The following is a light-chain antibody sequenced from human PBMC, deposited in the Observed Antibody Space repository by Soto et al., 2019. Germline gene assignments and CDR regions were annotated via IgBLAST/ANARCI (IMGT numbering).Light chain of an antibody. V-gene: IGLV1-40*01. Sequence: QLVLTQPPSVSGAPGQRVTISCTGSSSNIGAGYDVHWYQQLPGTAPKLLIYGNSNRPSGVPDRFPGSKSGTSASLAITGLQAEDEADYYCQSYDSSRDVFGTGTKLTVL. CDR1: SSNIGAGYD. J-gene: IGLJ1*01. CDR2: GNS. CDR3: QSYDSSRDV.